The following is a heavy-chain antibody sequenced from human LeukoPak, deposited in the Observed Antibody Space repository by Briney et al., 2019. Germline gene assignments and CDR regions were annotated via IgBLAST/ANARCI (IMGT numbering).Heavy chain of an antibody. CDR3: AREEALGSGSFDY. CDR1: GGSISSY. D-gene: IGHD1-26*01. V-gene: IGHV4-4*07. CDR2: IYGSGTT. Sequence: PSETLSLTCTVSGGSISSYWSWIRQPAGKGLEWIGRIYGSGTTTYNPSLKSRVSMSIDTSKNQFSLKLSSVTAADTAVYYCAREEALGSGSFDYWGQGTLVTVSS. J-gene: IGHJ4*02.